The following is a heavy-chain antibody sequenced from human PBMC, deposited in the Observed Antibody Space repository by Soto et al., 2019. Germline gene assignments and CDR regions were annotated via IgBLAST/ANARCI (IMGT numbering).Heavy chain of an antibody. CDR2: IRSKANSYAT. J-gene: IGHJ4*02. D-gene: IGHD2-15*01. V-gene: IGHV3-73*01. CDR1: GFTFSGSA. Sequence: TGGSLRLSCAASGFTFSGSAMHWVRQASGKGLEWVGRIRSKANSYATAYAASVKGRFTISRDDSKNTAYLQMNSLKTEDTAVYYCTGGAAATFDYWGQGTLVTVSS. CDR3: TGGAAATFDY.